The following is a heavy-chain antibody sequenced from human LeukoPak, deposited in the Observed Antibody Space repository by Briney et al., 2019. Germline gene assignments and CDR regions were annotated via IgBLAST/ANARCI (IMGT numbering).Heavy chain of an antibody. V-gene: IGHV3-53*01. CDR1: GFTFSNYW. J-gene: IGHJ4*02. D-gene: IGHD3-22*01. Sequence: GGSLRLSCGASGFTFSNYWMSWVRQAPGKGLEWVSVIYSGGSTYYADSVKGRFTISRDNSKNTLYLQMNSLRAEDTAVYYCASMIVGYYYFDYWGQGTLVTVSS. CDR3: ASMIVGYYYFDY. CDR2: IYSGGST.